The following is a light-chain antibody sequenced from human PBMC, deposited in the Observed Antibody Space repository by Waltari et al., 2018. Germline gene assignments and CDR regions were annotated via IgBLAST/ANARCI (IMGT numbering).Light chain of an antibody. J-gene: IGKJ4*01. CDR1: QSLSSSY. CDR3: HHYGSSPLT. V-gene: IGKV3-20*01. CDR2: GAS. Sequence: EIVSTQSPGTLSLSPGEIATLSCRASQSLSSSYLAWYQQTPGLAPRPLIYGASNRAAGIPDRFGGHGSGTDFTLTIARLEPEDSAVYYCHHYGSSPLTFGGGTKVEI.